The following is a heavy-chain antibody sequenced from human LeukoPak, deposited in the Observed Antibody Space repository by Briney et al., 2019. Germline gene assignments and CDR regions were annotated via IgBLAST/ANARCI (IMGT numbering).Heavy chain of an antibody. D-gene: IGHD6-13*01. Sequence: GGSLRLSCAASGFTFNSYAMSWVRQAPGKGLEWVSTITTAGDTYYPGSVKGRFTISRENAKNSLYLQMNSLRAEDTALYYCARDAVLRNIAAAGYFDYWGQGTLVTVSS. CDR2: ITTAGDT. CDR3: ARDAVLRNIAAAGYFDY. J-gene: IGHJ4*02. CDR1: GFTFNSYA. V-gene: IGHV3-13*01.